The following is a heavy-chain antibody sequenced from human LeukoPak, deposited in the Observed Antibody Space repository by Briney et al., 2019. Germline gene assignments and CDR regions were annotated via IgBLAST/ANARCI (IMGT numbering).Heavy chain of an antibody. Sequence: GGSLRLSCAASGFTFSSYAMSWVRQAPGKGLEWVSAISGSGGSTYYADSVKGRFTISRDNSKNTLYLQMNSLRAEDTAVYYCAKVERITMTVVAEYYFDYWGQGTLVTVSS. CDR3: AKVERITMTVVAEYYFDY. CDR1: GFTFSSYA. CDR2: ISGSGGST. J-gene: IGHJ4*02. D-gene: IGHD3-22*01. V-gene: IGHV3-23*01.